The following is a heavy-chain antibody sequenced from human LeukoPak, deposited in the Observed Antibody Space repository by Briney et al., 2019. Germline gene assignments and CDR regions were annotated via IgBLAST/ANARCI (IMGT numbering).Heavy chain of an antibody. V-gene: IGHV1-18*01. CDR1: GYTFTSYG. CDR3: ARSSGGGYYYYGMDV. Sequence: ASVKVSCKASGYTFTSYGISWVRQAPGQGLEWVGWISAYNGNTNYAQKLQGRVTMTTDTSTSTAYMELRSLRSDDTAVYYCARSSGGGYYYYGMDVWGQGTTVTVSS. D-gene: IGHD1-26*01. J-gene: IGHJ6*02. CDR2: ISAYNGNT.